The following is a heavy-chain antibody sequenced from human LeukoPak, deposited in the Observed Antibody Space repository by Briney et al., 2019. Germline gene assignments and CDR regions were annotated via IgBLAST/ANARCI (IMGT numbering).Heavy chain of an antibody. V-gene: IGHV1-2*02. CDR2: INPNSGGT. CDR1: GYTFTGYY. CDR3: AASVRGYSYGYNYYYGMDV. Sequence: ASVKVSCKASGYTFTGYYMHWVRQAPGQGLEWMGWINPNSGGTNYAQKFQGRVTMTRDTSISTAYMELSRLRSDDTAVYYCAASVRGYSYGYNYYYGMDVWGQGTTATVSS. J-gene: IGHJ6*02. D-gene: IGHD5-18*01.